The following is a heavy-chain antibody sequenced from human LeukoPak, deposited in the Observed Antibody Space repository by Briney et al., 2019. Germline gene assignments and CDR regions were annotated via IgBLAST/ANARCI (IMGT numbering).Heavy chain of an antibody. V-gene: IGHV3-9*01. J-gene: IGHJ5*02. CDR3: AKASFGELLDYNWFDP. Sequence: GGSLRLSCAASGFTFDDYAMHWVRQAPGKGLEWVSGISWNGGNIGYGDSVKGRFTISRDNGKNSLYLQMSSLRAEDTAFYYCAKASFGELLDYNWFDPWGQGTLVTVSS. CDR2: ISWNGGNI. CDR1: GFTFDDYA. D-gene: IGHD1-7*01.